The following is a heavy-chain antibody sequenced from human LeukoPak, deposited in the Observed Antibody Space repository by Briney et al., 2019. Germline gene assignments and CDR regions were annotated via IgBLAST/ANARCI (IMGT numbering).Heavy chain of an antibody. Sequence: PGGSLRLSCAASGFTFSSYAMSWVRQAPGKGLEWVSAISGSGGSTYYADSVKGRFTISRDNSKNTLYLQMNSLGAEDTAVYYCAKDPSTMVRGAPFDPWGQGTLVTVSS. V-gene: IGHV3-23*01. CDR2: ISGSGGST. D-gene: IGHD3-10*01. J-gene: IGHJ5*02. CDR1: GFTFSSYA. CDR3: AKDPSTMVRGAPFDP.